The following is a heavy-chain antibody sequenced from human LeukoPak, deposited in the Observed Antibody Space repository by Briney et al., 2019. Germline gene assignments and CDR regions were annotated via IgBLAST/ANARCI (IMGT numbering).Heavy chain of an antibody. J-gene: IGHJ5*02. Sequence: GGSLRLSCAASGLTFSTYWMSWVRQAPGKGLEWVANIKQDGSAKYYVDSVKGRFTISRDNAKNSLYLQMNSLRAEDTAVYYCAREGNGDYWLDPWGQGTLVTVSS. CDR3: AREGNGDYWLDP. V-gene: IGHV3-7*01. CDR2: IKQDGSAK. CDR1: GLTFSTYW. D-gene: IGHD4-17*01.